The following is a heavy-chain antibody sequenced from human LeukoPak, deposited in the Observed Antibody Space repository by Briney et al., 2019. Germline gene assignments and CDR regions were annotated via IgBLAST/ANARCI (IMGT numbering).Heavy chain of an antibody. Sequence: GGSLRLSCTASGFTFGGYAMSWFRQAPGKGLEWVGFIRSKAYGGTTEYAASVKGRFTISRDDSKSIAYLQMNSLKTEDTAVYYCTRGLGGYGGNLDYWGQGTLVTVSS. CDR3: TRGLGGYGGNLDY. CDR1: GFTFGGYA. CDR2: IRSKAYGGTT. V-gene: IGHV3-49*03. D-gene: IGHD4-23*01. J-gene: IGHJ4*02.